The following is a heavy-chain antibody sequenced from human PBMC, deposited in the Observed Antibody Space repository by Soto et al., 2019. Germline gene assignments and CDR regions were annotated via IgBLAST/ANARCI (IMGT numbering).Heavy chain of an antibody. CDR3: TRGSENYYNWFDP. J-gene: IGHJ5*02. V-gene: IGHV4-59*01. Sequence: PSETLSLTCTVSGGSISSCCWSWIRQPPGKGLEWIGYIYYSGSTNYNPSLKSRVTISVDTSKNQFSLKLSSVSAADTAVYYCTRGSENYYNWFDPWGQGTLVTVSS. D-gene: IGHD1-26*01. CDR1: GGSISSCC. CDR2: IYYSGST.